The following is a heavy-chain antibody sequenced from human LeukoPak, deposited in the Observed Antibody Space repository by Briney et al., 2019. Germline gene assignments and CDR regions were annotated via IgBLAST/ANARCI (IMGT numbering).Heavy chain of an antibody. J-gene: IGHJ3*02. CDR3: ARGCHREIRTSCDDAFDI. CDR1: GFSFSDYY. D-gene: IGHD2-2*01. V-gene: IGHV3-11*04. CDR2: ISSSGRTI. Sequence: PGGSLRLSCAASGFSFSDYYMSWIRQAPGKGLEWISYISSSGRTIYYADSVKGRFTISRDNAENSLFLQMSSLRAEDTAVYYCARGCHREIRTSCDDAFDIWGQGTMVTVSS.